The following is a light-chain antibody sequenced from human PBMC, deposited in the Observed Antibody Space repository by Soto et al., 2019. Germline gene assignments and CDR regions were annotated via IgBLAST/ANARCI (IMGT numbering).Light chain of an antibody. Sequence: DIQLTQSPSFLSASAGDRVTITGRASQGISSFLAWYQQKPGRAPKLLIYAASTLQSGVPSRFSGSGSGTELTLTIPSLQPEDFATYYCQQLNFFPIPFGQGTRLEIK. CDR2: AAS. V-gene: IGKV1-9*01. J-gene: IGKJ5*01. CDR1: QGISSF. CDR3: QQLNFFPIP.